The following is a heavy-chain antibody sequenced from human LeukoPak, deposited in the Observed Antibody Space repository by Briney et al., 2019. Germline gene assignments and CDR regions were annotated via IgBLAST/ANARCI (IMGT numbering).Heavy chain of an antibody. CDR2: IERSGVT. CDR1: GFTVHSNY. V-gene: IGHV3-66*01. Sequence: PGGSLRLSCAASGFTVHSNYMSWVRQAPGKGLEWVSVIERSGVTHYADSVKGRFTISRDNSKNLPYFQMNSRRAGDTAVYYCARSLVDVWGKGTTVTVSS. J-gene: IGHJ6*04. CDR3: ARSLVDV.